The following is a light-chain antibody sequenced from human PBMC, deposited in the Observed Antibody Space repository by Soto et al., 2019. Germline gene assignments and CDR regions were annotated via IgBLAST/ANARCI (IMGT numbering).Light chain of an antibody. J-gene: IGLJ3*02. V-gene: IGLV1-40*01. CDR2: GNN. CDR1: SSNIGAGYD. Sequence: QAVVTQPPSVSGAPGQRVTISCTGGSSNIGAGYDVHWYQQLPGTAPKLLIYGNNNRASGVPDRISGSKSGTSASLAITGLQADDEGDYYCQSYDSSLSGSVFGGGTKLTVL. CDR3: QSYDSSLSGSV.